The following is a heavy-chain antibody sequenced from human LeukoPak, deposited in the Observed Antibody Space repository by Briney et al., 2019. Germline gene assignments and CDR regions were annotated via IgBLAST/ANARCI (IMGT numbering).Heavy chain of an antibody. V-gene: IGHV3-66*01. CDR2: IYSGGST. CDR3: ARDLQGGAAYGMDV. D-gene: IGHD1-26*01. Sequence: PGGSLRLSCAASGFTFSRYWMSWVRQAPGKGLEWVSVIYSGGSTYYADSVKGRISISRDNSKNTLYLQMNSLRAEDTAVYYCARDLQGGAAYGMDVWGQGTTVTVSS. CDR1: GFTFSRYW. J-gene: IGHJ6*02.